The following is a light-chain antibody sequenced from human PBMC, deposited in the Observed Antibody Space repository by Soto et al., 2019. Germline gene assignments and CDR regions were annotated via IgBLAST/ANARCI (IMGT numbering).Light chain of an antibody. CDR1: QSVSSSY. CDR2: GAS. V-gene: IGKV3-20*01. Sequence: EIVLTQSPGTLSLSPGERATLSCRASQSVSSSYLAWYQQKPGQAPRLLIYGASSRATGIPDRFSGSGSGTDCTLTISRLEPEDFAVYYCQQYGSYKTFGQGTKVEIK. CDR3: QQYGSYKT. J-gene: IGKJ1*01.